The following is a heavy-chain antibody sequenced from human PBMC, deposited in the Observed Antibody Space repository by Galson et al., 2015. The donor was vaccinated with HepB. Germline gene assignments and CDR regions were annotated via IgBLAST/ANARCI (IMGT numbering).Heavy chain of an antibody. CDR3: ARDGGYCSSTSCPHYYYYGMDV. D-gene: IGHD2-2*01. CDR1: GFTFSSYS. Sequence: SLRLSCAASGFTFSSYSMNWVRQAPGKGLEWVSSISSSSSYIYYADSVKGRFTISRDNAKNSLCLQMNSLRAEDTAVYYCARDGGYCSSTSCPHYYYYGMDVWGQGTTVTVSS. CDR2: ISSSSSYI. J-gene: IGHJ6*02. V-gene: IGHV3-21*01.